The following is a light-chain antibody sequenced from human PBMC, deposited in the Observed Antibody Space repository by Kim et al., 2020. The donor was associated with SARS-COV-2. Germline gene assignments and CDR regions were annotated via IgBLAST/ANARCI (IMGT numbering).Light chain of an antibody. Sequence: ACGRDRVPIPCRNTQSMSSLLAWYQQKTGRAHELLIYKASSLKSGVPSRFSGRGSGTELTLTISSLPPDDFATYYCQQYNSYSYTLGQGTKLEI. CDR1: QSMSSL. J-gene: IGKJ2*01. CDR2: KAS. CDR3: QQYNSYSYT. V-gene: IGKV1-5*03.